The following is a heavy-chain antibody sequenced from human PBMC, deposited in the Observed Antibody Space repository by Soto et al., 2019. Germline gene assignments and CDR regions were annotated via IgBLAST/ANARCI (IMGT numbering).Heavy chain of an antibody. J-gene: IGHJ6*03. CDR2: ISGSGGST. Sequence: GSLRLSCAASGFTFSSYAMSWVRQAPGKGLEWVSAISGSGGSTYYADSVKGRFTISRDNSKNTLYLQMNSLRAEDTAVYYCAKDPLSSGWYNYYYYYMDVWGKGTTVTVSS. D-gene: IGHD6-19*01. CDR1: GFTFSSYA. V-gene: IGHV3-23*01. CDR3: AKDPLSSGWYNYYYYYMDV.